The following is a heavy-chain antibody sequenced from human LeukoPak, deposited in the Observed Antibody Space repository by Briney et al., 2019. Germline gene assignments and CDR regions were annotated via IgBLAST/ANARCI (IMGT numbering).Heavy chain of an antibody. CDR3: ARGGDYGDYCFDY. V-gene: IGHV4-30-4*01. CDR1: GGSISSGDYY. Sequence: SETLSLTCTVSGGSISSGDYYWSWIRQPPGKGLEWIGYIYYSGSTYYNPSLKSRVTISVDTSKNQFSLKLSSVTAADTAVYYCARGGDYGDYCFDYWGQGTLVTVSS. CDR2: IYYSGST. J-gene: IGHJ4*02. D-gene: IGHD4-17*01.